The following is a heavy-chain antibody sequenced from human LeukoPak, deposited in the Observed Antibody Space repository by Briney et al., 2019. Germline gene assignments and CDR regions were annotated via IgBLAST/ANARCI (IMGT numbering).Heavy chain of an antibody. CDR3: VVLPSIVGATGPTFDY. CDR1: GYTFTSYY. J-gene: IGHJ4*02. Sequence: GASVKVSCKASGYTFTSYYMHWVRQAPGQGLEWMGIINPSGGSTSYAQKFQGRVTMTRDTSTSTVYMELSSPRSEDTAVYYCVVLPSIVGATGPTFDYWGQGTLVTVSS. V-gene: IGHV1-46*01. CDR2: INPSGGST. D-gene: IGHD1-26*01.